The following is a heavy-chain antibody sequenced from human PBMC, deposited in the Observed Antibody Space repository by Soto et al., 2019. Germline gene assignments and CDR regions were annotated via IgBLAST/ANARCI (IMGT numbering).Heavy chain of an antibody. J-gene: IGHJ3*02. CDR1: GFTFSVSA. CDR3: TRHRIIWANNITTETSNDVFNI. Sequence: PGGSLRLSCAASGFTFSVSAMHWVRQASGKGLEWVGRIRNKADNYATAYAASVKGRFTISRDDSKNTTYLQISSLKTEDTAVDYCTRHRIIWANNITTETSNDVFNIGGKGKMVTV. D-gene: IGHD1-20*01. V-gene: IGHV3-73*01. CDR2: IRNKADNYAT.